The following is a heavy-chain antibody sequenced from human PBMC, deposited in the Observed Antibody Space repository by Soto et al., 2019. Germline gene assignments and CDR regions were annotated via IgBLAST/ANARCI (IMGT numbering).Heavy chain of an antibody. J-gene: IGHJ4*02. CDR3: ARSRYSFDY. CDR1: GYTLKNYG. CDR2: IKVDNGDR. Sequence: QVHLVQSGGEVKKPGASVKVSCKASGYTLKNYGIGWVRQAPGLGPEWVGWIKVDNGDRKYAEKLQGRVTLTTDTSTSTAYMELRNLRSDDTAFYYCARSRYSFDYWGQGTLVTVSS. V-gene: IGHV1-18*01.